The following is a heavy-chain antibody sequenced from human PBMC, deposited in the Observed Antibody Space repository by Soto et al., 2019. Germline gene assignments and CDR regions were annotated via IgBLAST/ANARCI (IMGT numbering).Heavy chain of an antibody. CDR3: LGGEVTVYNWFDP. Sequence: QLHLQESGPGQVKPSETLSLTCSVSGDSIRSPTYYWGWIRQPPGKGVEWIGTVYYSGNTDYKPSLVIRVTISVDTAKNQFSLNLTSVTAADTAIYFCLGGEVTVYNWFDPWGQGTLVTVSS. V-gene: IGHV4-39*01. CDR2: VYYSGNT. CDR1: GDSIRSPTYY. D-gene: IGHD3-16*02. J-gene: IGHJ5*02.